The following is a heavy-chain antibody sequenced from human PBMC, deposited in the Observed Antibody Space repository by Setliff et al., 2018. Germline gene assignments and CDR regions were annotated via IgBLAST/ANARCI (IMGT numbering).Heavy chain of an antibody. Sequence: SETLSLTCTVSGGAISSSSYYWSWIRQPPGKGLEWIGSIYYSGSTYYNPSLKSRVTISVDTSKNHFSLTLTSVTAADTAVYYCARGRGLEWLPESWFDPWGQGTLVTVSS. CDR2: IYYSGST. V-gene: IGHV4-39*07. CDR3: ARGRGLEWLPESWFDP. CDR1: GGAISSSSYY. J-gene: IGHJ5*02. D-gene: IGHD3-3*01.